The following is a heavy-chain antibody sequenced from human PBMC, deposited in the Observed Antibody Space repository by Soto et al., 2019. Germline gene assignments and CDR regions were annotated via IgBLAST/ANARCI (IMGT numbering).Heavy chain of an antibody. CDR3: AQALVFTGGDGFDI. Sequence: QVRLQEWGPGLVKPSQTLSLKCSVSGGSITTGGRYWSWIRQLPGKGLEWIGDIYYSGNTYYNASLKSRVTISVEAAKNQFSLKLSSVTAADTAVYYCAQALVFTGGDGFDIYGQGRLVTVSS. CDR2: IYYSGNT. D-gene: IGHD1-1*01. CDR1: GGSITTGGRY. J-gene: IGHJ3*02. V-gene: IGHV4-31*02.